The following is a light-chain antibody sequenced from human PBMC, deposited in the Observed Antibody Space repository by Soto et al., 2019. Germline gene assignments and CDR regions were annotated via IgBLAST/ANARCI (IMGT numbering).Light chain of an antibody. J-gene: IGLJ2*01. V-gene: IGLV1-40*01. CDR2: GNF. CDR1: SSNIGAGYD. Sequence: QSVLTQPPSVSGAPWQTVTISCTGSSSNIGAGYDVHWYQQLPRTAPKLLIYGNFNRPSGVPDRFSGSKSGTSASLAITGLQAEDEADYYCQSYDSSLSGVVFGGGTKLTVL. CDR3: QSYDSSLSGVV.